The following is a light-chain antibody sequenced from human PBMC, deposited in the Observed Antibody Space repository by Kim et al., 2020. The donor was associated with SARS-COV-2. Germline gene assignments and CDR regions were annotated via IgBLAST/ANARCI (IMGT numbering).Light chain of an antibody. CDR2: GDD. CDR3: QSYVNRNPWV. J-gene: IGLJ3*02. Sequence: NFMLTQPRSVSESPGKTVTISCTRSSGGIASNYVQWYRQRPGSSPTVVIYGDDRRPSGVPDRFSGSIDRSSNSAYLTISGLTTEDEADYYCQSYVNRNPWVFGGGTQLTVL. V-gene: IGLV6-57*01. CDR1: SGGIASNY.